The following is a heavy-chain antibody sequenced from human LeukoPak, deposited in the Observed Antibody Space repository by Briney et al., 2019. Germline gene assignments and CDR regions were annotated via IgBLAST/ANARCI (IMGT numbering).Heavy chain of an antibody. CDR3: AREPGGRVDYGDYLGDPYFDY. J-gene: IGHJ4*02. V-gene: IGHV1-2*06. CDR2: INPNSGGT. D-gene: IGHD4-17*01. Sequence: ASVKVSCKASGYTFTGYYMHWVRQAPGQGLEWMGRINPNSGGTNYAQKFQGRVTMTRDTSISTAYMELSRLRSDDTAVYYCAREPGGRVDYGDYLGDPYFDYWGQGTLVTVSS. CDR1: GYTFTGYY.